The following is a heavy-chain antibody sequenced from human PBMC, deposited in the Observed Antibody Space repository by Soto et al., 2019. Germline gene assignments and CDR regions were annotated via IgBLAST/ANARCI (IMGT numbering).Heavy chain of an antibody. V-gene: IGHV3-23*01. Sequence: PGGSLRLSCAASGFAFSTYAMTWVRQAPGKGLEWVSVISVSGGSSYYAASVKGRFTISRDNSKNTLYLQMNGLRAEDTALYYCAKVTKRAAAGRYEYYKYGMDAWGQGTTVTVSS. CDR3: AKVTKRAAAGRYEYYKYGMDA. J-gene: IGHJ6*02. CDR1: GFAFSTYA. D-gene: IGHD6-13*01. CDR2: ISVSGGSS.